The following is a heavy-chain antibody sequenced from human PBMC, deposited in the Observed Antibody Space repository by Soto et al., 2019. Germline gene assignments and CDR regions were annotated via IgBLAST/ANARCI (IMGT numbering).Heavy chain of an antibody. V-gene: IGHV1-69*13. Sequence: SVKVSCKASGGTFSSYAISWVRQAPGQGLEWMGGIIPIFGTANYAQKFQGRVTITADESTSTAYMELSSLRSEDTAVYYCARASHRYDILTYYFDYWAQGTLVTVSS. CDR1: GGTFSSYA. CDR2: IIPIFGTA. CDR3: ARASHRYDILTYYFDY. J-gene: IGHJ4*02. D-gene: IGHD3-9*01.